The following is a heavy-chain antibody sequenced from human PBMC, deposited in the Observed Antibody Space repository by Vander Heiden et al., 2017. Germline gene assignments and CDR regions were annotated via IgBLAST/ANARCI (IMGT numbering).Heavy chain of an antibody. CDR3: ASGSYYGMDV. Sequence: EAQLLESGGDIVQRGGSLRLSCADTGFTFSSFVMSGVREAPGKGLEWVSSVSADGGTTYYADSVKGRFTISRDNSKNRLYLDVNSLGAEDTAVYFAASGSYYGMDVWGRGTTVSVSS. V-gene: IGHV3-23*01. CDR2: VSADGGTT. J-gene: IGHJ6*02. D-gene: IGHD5-12*01. CDR1: GFTFSSFV.